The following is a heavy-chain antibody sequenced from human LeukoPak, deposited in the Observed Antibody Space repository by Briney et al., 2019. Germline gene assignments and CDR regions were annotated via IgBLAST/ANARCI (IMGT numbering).Heavy chain of an antibody. CDR2: INHSGST. J-gene: IGHJ4*02. V-gene: IGHV4-34*01. CDR3: ASVQLERPGDY. D-gene: IGHD1-1*01. Sequence: SETLSLTCAVYGGSFSGYYWSWIRQPPGKGLEWIGEINHSGSTNYNPSLKSRVTISVDTSKNQFSLKLSSVTAADTAVYYCASVQLERPGDYWGQGTLVTVSS. CDR1: GGSFSGYY.